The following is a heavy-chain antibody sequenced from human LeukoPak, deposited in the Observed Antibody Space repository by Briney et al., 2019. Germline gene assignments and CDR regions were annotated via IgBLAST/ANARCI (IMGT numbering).Heavy chain of an antibody. V-gene: IGHV3-53*01. D-gene: IGHD2-21*02. CDR1: GFTVSSNH. Sequence: GGSLRLSCAVSGFTVSSNHMSWVRQPPGKGLEWVSVIYNDGNTYYTDSVKGRFTISRDNSKNTIFLQMNSLRAEDTAMYYCARDREVVTARAQMDIWGKGTTVTVSS. CDR2: IYNDGNT. CDR3: ARDREVVTARAQMDI. J-gene: IGHJ6*04.